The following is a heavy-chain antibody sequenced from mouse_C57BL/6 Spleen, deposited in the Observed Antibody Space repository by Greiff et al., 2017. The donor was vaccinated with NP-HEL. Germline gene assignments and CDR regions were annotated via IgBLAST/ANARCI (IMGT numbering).Heavy chain of an antibody. Sequence: EVKLMESEGGLVQPGSSMKLSCTASGFTFSDYYMAWVRQVPEKGLEWVANINYDGSSTYYLDSLKSRFIISRDNAKNILYLQMSSLKSEDTATYYCARGVRYPWYFDVWGTGTTVTVSS. J-gene: IGHJ1*03. CDR2: INYDGSST. D-gene: IGHD1-1*01. V-gene: IGHV5-16*01. CDR3: ARGVRYPWYFDV. CDR1: GFTFSDYY.